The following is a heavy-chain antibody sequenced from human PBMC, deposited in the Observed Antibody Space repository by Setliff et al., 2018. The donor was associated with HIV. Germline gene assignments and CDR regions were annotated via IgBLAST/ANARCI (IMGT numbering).Heavy chain of an antibody. CDR3: AREYDVLLWIGSQYGRGNLDS. D-gene: IGHD3-10*01. CDR1: GYILTSHY. CDR2: INPSVGST. V-gene: IGHV1-46*01. Sequence: ASVKVSCKASGYILTSHYMHWVRQAPGQGLEWMGIINPSVGSTSYAQKFQGRVTMTRDTSTSTVYMELSSLRSEGTAVYYCAREYDVLLWIGSQYGRGNLDSWGQGTPVTVSS. J-gene: IGHJ4*02.